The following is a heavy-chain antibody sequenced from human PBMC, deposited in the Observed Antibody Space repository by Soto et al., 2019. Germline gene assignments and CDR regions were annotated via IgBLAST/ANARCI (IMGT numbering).Heavy chain of an antibody. CDR2: ISYSGNDY. CDR3: AKDLTSRSSDYYFDY. J-gene: IGHJ4*02. D-gene: IGHD6-6*01. V-gene: IGHV3-30*18. CDR1: VFTFSNYG. Sequence: VGSLRLSCAAFVFTFSNYGIHCVRHSPGKGLEWVAVISYSGNDYHYADSVKGRFTISRDNSKNTLYLQMNSLRAEDTAVYYCAKDLTSRSSDYYFDYWGQGTLVTVSS.